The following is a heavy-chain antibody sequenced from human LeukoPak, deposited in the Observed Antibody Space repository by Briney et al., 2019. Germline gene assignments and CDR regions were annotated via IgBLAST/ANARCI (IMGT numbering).Heavy chain of an antibody. Sequence: ASVKVSCKASGYTFTSYDINWVRQATGQGLEWMGWMNPNSGNTGYAQKFQGRVTMTRNTSISTAHMELSSLRSEDTGVYYCARGPTAAAGSSSHFDYWGQGTLVTVSS. CDR1: GYTFTSYD. J-gene: IGHJ4*02. V-gene: IGHV1-8*01. CDR2: MNPNSGNT. D-gene: IGHD6-13*01. CDR3: ARGPTAAAGSSSHFDY.